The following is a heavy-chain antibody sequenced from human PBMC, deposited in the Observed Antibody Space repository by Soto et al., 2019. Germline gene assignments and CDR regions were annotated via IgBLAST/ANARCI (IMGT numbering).Heavy chain of an antibody. CDR2: ISSSGSTI. Sequence: PVGSLRLSCAASGFTSSSYEMNWVRQAPGKGLEWVSYISSSGSTIYYADSAKGRFTISRDNAKNSLYLQMNSLRAEDTAVYYCARDNWNDDLYYYYGMDVWGQGTTVTVSS. CDR1: GFTSSSYE. D-gene: IGHD1-1*01. V-gene: IGHV3-48*03. CDR3: ARDNWNDDLYYYYGMDV. J-gene: IGHJ6*02.